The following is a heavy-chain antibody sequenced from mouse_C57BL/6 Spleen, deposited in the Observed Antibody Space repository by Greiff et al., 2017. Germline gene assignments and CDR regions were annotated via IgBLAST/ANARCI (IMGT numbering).Heavy chain of an antibody. CDR1: GFTFSSYA. D-gene: IGHD2-3*01. V-gene: IGHV5-4*01. CDR3: ARVYDWGAY. Sequence: EVQVVESGGGLVKPGGSLKLFCAASGFTFSSYAMSWVRQTPEKRLGWVATISDGGSYTYYPDNVKGRFTISRDNAKNNLCLQMSQLKSEDTAMYYGARVYDWGAYWGQGTLVTVSA. J-gene: IGHJ3*01. CDR2: ISDGGSYT.